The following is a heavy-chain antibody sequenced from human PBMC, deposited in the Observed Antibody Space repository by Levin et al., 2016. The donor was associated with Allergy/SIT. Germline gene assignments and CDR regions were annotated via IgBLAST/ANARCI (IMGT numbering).Heavy chain of an antibody. J-gene: IGHJ3*02. V-gene: IGHV1-2*04. CDR3: ARERLVGATTPDAFDI. CDR2: INPNSGGT. Sequence: WVRQAPGQGLEWMGWINPNSGGTNYAQKFQGWVTMTRDTSISTAYMELSRLRSDDTAVYYCARERLVGATTPDAFDIWGQGTMVTRLL. D-gene: IGHD1-26*01.